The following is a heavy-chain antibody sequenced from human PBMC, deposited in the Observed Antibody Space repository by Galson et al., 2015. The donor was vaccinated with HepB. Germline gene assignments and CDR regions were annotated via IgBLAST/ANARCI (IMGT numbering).Heavy chain of an antibody. Sequence: SVKVSCKASGYTFTSYAMHWVRQAPGQRLEWMGWINAGNGNTKYSQKFQGRVTITRDTSASTAYMELSSLRSEDTAVYYCARDSAQWYKSGMDVWGQGTTVTVSS. J-gene: IGHJ6*02. CDR1: GYTFTSYA. CDR2: INAGNGNT. D-gene: IGHD1-14*01. V-gene: IGHV1-3*01. CDR3: ARDSAQWYKSGMDV.